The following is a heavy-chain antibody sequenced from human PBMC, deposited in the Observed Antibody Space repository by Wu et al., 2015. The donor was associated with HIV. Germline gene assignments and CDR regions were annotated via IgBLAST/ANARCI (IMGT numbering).Heavy chain of an antibody. J-gene: IGHJ3*02. CDR3: ARVGGVRYFVLVSYKGEYALYI. CDR2: ISVYNGQT. Sequence: QVQLVQSGAEVKKPGAAIKVSCKASGYTFSSYGINWVRQAPGQGLEWMGWISVYNGQTNYAQKFQGRVTLTTDTSTSTAYMDLRNLRSDDTAVYYCARVGGVRYFVLVSYKGEYALYIWGQGTTVTVSS. V-gene: IGHV1-18*01. CDR1: GYTFSSYG. D-gene: IGHD3-9*01.